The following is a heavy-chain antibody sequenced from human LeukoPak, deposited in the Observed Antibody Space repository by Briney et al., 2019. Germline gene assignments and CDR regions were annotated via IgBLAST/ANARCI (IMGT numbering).Heavy chain of an antibody. D-gene: IGHD1-26*01. CDR3: AKNAEWELPEYYFDY. Sequence: GGSLRLSCAASGFTFSTYAMTWVRQAPGKGLEWVSSISCFGGGTYYADSVKGRFTISRVNSNNTLYLQMKSLRADDPAIYFCAKNAEWELPEYYFDYWGQGTLVTVPS. J-gene: IGHJ4*02. V-gene: IGHV3-23*01. CDR2: ISCFGGGT. CDR1: GFTFSTYA.